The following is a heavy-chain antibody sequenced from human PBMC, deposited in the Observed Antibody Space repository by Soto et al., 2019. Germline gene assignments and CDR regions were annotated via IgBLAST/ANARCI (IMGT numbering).Heavy chain of an antibody. CDR2: MYHSGST. Sequence: PSETLSLTCAVSGGSISSGGYSWSWIRQPPGKGLEWIGYMYHSGSTCYNPSLKSRVTISIDRSKNQFSLKLSSVTAADLAVYYCARGSSIAGLYYGMDVWGQGTTVTVSS. J-gene: IGHJ6*02. CDR3: ARGSSIAGLYYGMDV. D-gene: IGHD6-6*01. V-gene: IGHV4-30-2*01. CDR1: GGSISSGGYS.